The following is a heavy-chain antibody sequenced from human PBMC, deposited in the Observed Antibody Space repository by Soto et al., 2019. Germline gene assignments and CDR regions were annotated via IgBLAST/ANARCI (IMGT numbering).Heavy chain of an antibody. CDR2: IYHSGSS. Sequence: LSLTCSVSGGAISTYYWSWIRQFPGQGLEWIGYIYHSGSSQYNPSLTSRVTISVDTSKNQLSLRLSSVTAADTAVYYCARSYGSGSYYDYYYGMDVWGQGTTVTVS. V-gene: IGHV4-59*01. J-gene: IGHJ6*02. CDR1: GGAISTYY. CDR3: ARSYGSGSYYDYYYGMDV. D-gene: IGHD3-10*01.